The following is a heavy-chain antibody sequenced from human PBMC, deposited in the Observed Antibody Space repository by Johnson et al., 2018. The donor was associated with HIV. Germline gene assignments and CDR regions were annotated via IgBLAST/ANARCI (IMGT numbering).Heavy chain of an antibody. D-gene: IGHD4-23*01. CDR1: GFTFSDHY. Sequence: MQLVESGGGLVQPGGSLRLSCAASGFTFSDHYMDWVRQAPGKGLEWVSAISGSGAITYYADSVKGRFTISRDTSENTVYLQMNSLRAEDTAVYYCAREALPRGLQSSFGGAFDIWGQGTMVTVSS. J-gene: IGHJ3*02. V-gene: IGHV3-23*04. CDR3: AREALPRGLQSSFGGAFDI. CDR2: ISGSGAIT.